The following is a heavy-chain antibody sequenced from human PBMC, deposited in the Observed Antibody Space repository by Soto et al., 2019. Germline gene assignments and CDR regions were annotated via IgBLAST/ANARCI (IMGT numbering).Heavy chain of an antibody. CDR1: GFSVSSNY. D-gene: IGHD1-26*01. J-gene: IGHJ5*02. CDR2: HYSGGST. V-gene: IGHV3-53*01. Sequence: PGGSLRLSCAISGFSVSSNYLSWVRQAPGTGLEWVSVHYSGGSTYYADSVQGRFTISRDKSNNTLYLQMRRVRAEDTAVYFCARHRHPRGTVGATSPLDTWGQGTQVTVSS. CDR3: ARHRHPRGTVGATSPLDT.